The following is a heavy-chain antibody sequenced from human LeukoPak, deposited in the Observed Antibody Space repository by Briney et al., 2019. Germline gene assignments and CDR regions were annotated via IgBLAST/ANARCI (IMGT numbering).Heavy chain of an antibody. D-gene: IGHD3-16*01. CDR1: GFTFSSYA. V-gene: IGHV3-74*01. CDR3: ARDDYVWGSYDY. J-gene: IGHJ4*02. CDR2: INSDGSST. Sequence: GGSLRLSCAASGFTFSSYAMSWVRQAPGKGLVWVSRINSDGSSTSYADSVKGRFTISRDNAKNTLYLQMNSLRAEDTAVYYCARDDYVWGSYDYWGQGTLVTVSS.